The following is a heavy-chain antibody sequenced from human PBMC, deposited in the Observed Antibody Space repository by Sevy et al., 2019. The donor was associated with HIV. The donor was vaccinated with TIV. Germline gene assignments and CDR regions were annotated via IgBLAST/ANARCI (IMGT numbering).Heavy chain of an antibody. D-gene: IGHD2-2*01. J-gene: IGHJ5*02. CDR2: INESGIT. CDR1: YGSFSGYY. V-gene: IGHV4-34*01. CDR3: ARSPPVVVVPGAPSWFDP. Sequence: SETLSLTCAVHYGSFSGYYWNWIRQVPGKGLEWIGEINESGITYYNPSLKSRVTISVDTSKKQVSLKLKSVTAVDSAVYFCARSPPVVVVPGAPSWFDPWVQGTLVTVSS.